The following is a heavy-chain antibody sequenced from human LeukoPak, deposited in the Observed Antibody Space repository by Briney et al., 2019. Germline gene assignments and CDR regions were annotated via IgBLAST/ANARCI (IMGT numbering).Heavy chain of an antibody. CDR1: GYIFTGYY. CDR3: VRGDSSPYVYFDY. D-gene: IGHD3-22*01. V-gene: IGHV1-2*02. CDR2: INPNSGGT. Sequence: ASVKVSCKASGYIFTGYYEHWVRQAPGQGLEWMGWINPNSGGTNYAQKFQGRVTMTRDTSISTAYMDLSRLRSDDTAVYYCVRGDSSPYVYFDYWGQGTLVTVSS. J-gene: IGHJ4*02.